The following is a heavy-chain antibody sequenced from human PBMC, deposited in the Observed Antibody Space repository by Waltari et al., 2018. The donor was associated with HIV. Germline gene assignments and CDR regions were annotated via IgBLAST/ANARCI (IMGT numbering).Heavy chain of an antibody. J-gene: IGHJ6*02. D-gene: IGHD6-13*01. CDR3: ASGYSSSWRSDYYYYGMDV. V-gene: IGHV3-74*01. CDR2: INSDGSST. CDR1: GFTFSSYW. Sequence: EVQLVESGGGLVQPGGSLRLSCAASGFTFSSYWMHWVRQAPGKGLGLVSRINSDGSSTSDADSVKGRFTISRDNAKNTLYLQMNSLRAEDTAVYYCASGYSSSWRSDYYYYGMDVWGQGTTVTVSS.